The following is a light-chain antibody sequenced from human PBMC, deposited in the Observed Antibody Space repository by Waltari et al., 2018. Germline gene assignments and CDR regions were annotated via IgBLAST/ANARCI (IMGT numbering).Light chain of an antibody. Sequence: QSALTQPASVSGSPGQSITIPCPGTSSDVGGYNYVSWYQQHPGKAPKLMIYEVSNRPSGVSNRFSGSKSGNTASLTISGLQAEDEADYYCSSYTSSSTLEFGGGTKLTVL. J-gene: IGLJ2*01. CDR2: EVS. CDR3: SSYTSSSTLE. V-gene: IGLV2-14*01. CDR1: SSDVGGYNY.